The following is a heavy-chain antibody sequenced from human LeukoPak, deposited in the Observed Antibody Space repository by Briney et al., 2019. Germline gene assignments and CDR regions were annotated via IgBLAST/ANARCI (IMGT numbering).Heavy chain of an antibody. CDR3: ASLPTVYSRGYLAL. D-gene: IGHD3-22*01. Sequence: SETLSLTCAVSGGSINSSSYYWGWIRQPPGKGLEWIGSIYYGGSTYYNPSLKSRVTISVDMSKNQFSLKLSSVTAADTAVYYCASLPTVYSRGYLALWGQGTLVTVSS. V-gene: IGHV4-39*07. J-gene: IGHJ4*02. CDR1: GGSINSSSYY. CDR2: IYYGGST.